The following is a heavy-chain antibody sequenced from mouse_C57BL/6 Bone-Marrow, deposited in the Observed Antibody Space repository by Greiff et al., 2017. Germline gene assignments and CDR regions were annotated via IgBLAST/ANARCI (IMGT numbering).Heavy chain of an antibody. Sequence: VQLQQSGPELVKPGASVKISCKASGYTFTDYYINWVKQRPGQGLEWIGWIFPGSGSTYYNEKFKGKATLTVDKSSSTAYMLLSSLTSEDSAVYFCARRGYYSNNAMDYWGQGTSVTVSS. V-gene: IGHV1-75*01. J-gene: IGHJ4*01. CDR1: GYTFTDYY. CDR2: IFPGSGST. CDR3: ARRGYYSNNAMDY. D-gene: IGHD2-5*01.